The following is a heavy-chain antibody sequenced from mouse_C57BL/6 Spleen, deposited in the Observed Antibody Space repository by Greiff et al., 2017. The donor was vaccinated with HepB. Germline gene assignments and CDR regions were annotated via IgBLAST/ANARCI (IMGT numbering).Heavy chain of an antibody. J-gene: IGHJ2*01. CDR2: ISYDGSN. Sequence: VQLQQSGPGLVKPSQSLSLTCSVTGYSITSGYYWNWIRQFPGNKLEWMGYISYDGSNNYNPSLKNRISITRDTSKNQFFLKLNSVTTEDTATYYCARDPLYGSSYGSFDYWGQGTTLTVSS. CDR3: ARDPLYGSSYGSFDY. V-gene: IGHV3-6*01. D-gene: IGHD1-1*01. CDR1: GYSITSGYY.